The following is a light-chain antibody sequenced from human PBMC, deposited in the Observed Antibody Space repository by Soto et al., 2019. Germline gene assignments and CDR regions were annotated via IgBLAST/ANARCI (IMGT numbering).Light chain of an antibody. J-gene: IGLJ2*01. CDR2: ENS. Sequence: QSALTQPASVSGSPGQSITISCTAASSDVRAYNYVSWYQRHPGKAPKLVIYENSHRPSGVSNRFSGSKSGNTASLTISGLQAEEEADYYCSSFISSHTRVEFGGGTQLTVL. CDR1: SSDVRAYNY. CDR3: SSFISSHTRVE. V-gene: IGLV2-14*01.